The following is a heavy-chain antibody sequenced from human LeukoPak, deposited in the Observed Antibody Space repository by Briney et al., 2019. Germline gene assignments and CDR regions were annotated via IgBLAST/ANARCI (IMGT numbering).Heavy chain of an antibody. CDR2: ISSSGSTI. Sequence: PGGSLRLSCAASGFTFSDYYMSWIRQAPGKGLEWVSYISSSGSTIYYADSVKGRFTISRDTSKNTLYLQMNSLRAEDTAVYYCAKDPTIFGVFIMSFWGQGTLVIVSS. CDR1: GFTFSDYY. V-gene: IGHV3-11*01. D-gene: IGHD3-3*01. J-gene: IGHJ4*02. CDR3: AKDPTIFGVFIMSF.